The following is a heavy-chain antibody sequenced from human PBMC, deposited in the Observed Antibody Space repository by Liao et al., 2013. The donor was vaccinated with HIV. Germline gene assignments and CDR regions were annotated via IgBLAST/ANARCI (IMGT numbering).Heavy chain of an antibody. CDR1: GGSISTSNYY. CDR3: ARETLWFGELFDFDY. J-gene: IGHJ4*02. D-gene: IGHD3-10*01. CDR2: IYYIGDT. V-gene: IGHV4-39*07. Sequence: QLQLQESDPGLVKPSETLSLTCTVSGGSISTSNYYWGWIRQPPGKGLEWIGSIYYIGDTYYNPSLKSRVTISVDTSKNQFSLKLRSVTAADTAVYYCARETLWFGELFDFDYWGQGTLVTVSS.